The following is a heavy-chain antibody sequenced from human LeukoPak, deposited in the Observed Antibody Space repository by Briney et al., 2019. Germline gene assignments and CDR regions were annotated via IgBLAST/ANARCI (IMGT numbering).Heavy chain of an antibody. CDR1: GGSISSYY. CDR2: IYYSGST. CDR3: ARVWIAAPQAFDI. J-gene: IGHJ3*02. V-gene: IGHV4-59*01. D-gene: IGHD6-6*01. Sequence: SETLSLTCTVSGGSISSYYWSWIRQPPGKGLEWIGYIYYSGSTNYNPSLKSRVTISVDTSKNQFSLKLSSVTAADTAVYYCARVWIAAPQAFDIWGQGTMVTVSS.